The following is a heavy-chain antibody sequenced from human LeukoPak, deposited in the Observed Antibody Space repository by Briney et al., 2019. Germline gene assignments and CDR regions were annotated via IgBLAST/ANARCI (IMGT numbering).Heavy chain of an antibody. CDR3: AKVVVAASLDMNFDS. V-gene: IGHV3-23*01. Sequence: HPWGSLRLSCAASGFTFSNYAMNWVRQAPGKGLEWVSMVTDSGSVTYYADSVKGRFTISRDNSRNTVYLQMNSLRAEDTAVYYCAKVVVAASLDMNFDSWGHGILVTVSS. D-gene: IGHD6-19*01. J-gene: IGHJ4*01. CDR1: GFTFSNYA. CDR2: VTDSGSVT.